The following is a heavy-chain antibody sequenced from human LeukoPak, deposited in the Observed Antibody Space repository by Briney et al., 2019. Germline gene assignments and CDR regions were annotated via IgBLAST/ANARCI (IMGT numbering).Heavy chain of an antibody. CDR2: IYSGGST. Sequence: GGSLRLSCAASGFTFSDYNMRWIRQAPGKGLEWVSVIYSGGSTYYADSVKGRFTISRDNSKNTLYLQMNSLRAEDTAVYYCARDSIGDYYDSSGYYGDAFDIWGQGTMVTVSS. CDR3: ARDSIGDYYDSSGYYGDAFDI. V-gene: IGHV3-66*01. CDR1: GFTFSDYN. D-gene: IGHD3-22*01. J-gene: IGHJ3*02.